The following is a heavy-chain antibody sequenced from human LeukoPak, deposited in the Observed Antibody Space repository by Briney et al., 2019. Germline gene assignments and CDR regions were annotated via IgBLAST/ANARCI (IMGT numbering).Heavy chain of an antibody. Sequence: GGSLRLSCAASGFTFSSYAMSWVRQAPGKGLEWVSAISGSGGGTYYADSVKGRFTISRDNSKNTLYLQMNSLRAEDTAVYYCAKESSSGWYHYYYGMDVWGQGTTVTVSS. V-gene: IGHV3-23*01. D-gene: IGHD6-19*01. CDR1: GFTFSSYA. CDR3: AKESSSGWYHYYYGMDV. CDR2: ISGSGGGT. J-gene: IGHJ6*02.